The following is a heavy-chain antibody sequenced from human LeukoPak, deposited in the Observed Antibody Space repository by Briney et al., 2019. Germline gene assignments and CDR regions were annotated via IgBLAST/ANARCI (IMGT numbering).Heavy chain of an antibody. CDR2: ISYDGGKK. Sequence: GGSLRLSCVASRFTFSNYGMHWVRQAPGKGLEWVAMISYDGGKKYYADSVKGRFTISRDNSENTLYMQMNSLRVEDTALYYCARSYYDVLTGYGEVDFWGQGTLVTVSS. CDR1: RFTFSNYG. V-gene: IGHV3-30*04. J-gene: IGHJ4*02. D-gene: IGHD3-9*01. CDR3: ARSYYDVLTGYGEVDF.